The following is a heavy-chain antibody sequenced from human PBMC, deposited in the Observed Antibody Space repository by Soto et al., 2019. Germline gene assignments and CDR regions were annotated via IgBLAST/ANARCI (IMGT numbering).Heavy chain of an antibody. V-gene: IGHV4-31*03. J-gene: IGHJ4*02. CDR1: GGSISSGGYY. CDR2: ISYSANT. Sequence: QVQLQESGPGLVKPSQTLSLTCTVSGGSISSGGYYWSWIRQHPGKGLEWIEYISYSANTYYNPSLKSRVTISIDTSKNQFSLKLSSVTAADTAVYYCARTGTAALCDYWGQGTLVTVSS. D-gene: IGHD6-6*01. CDR3: ARTGTAALCDY.